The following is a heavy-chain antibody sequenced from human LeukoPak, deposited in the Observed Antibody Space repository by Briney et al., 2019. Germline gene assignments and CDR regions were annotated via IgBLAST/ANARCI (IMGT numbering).Heavy chain of an antibody. D-gene: IGHD6-6*01. V-gene: IGHV4-34*01. CDR1: GGSFSGYY. CDR3: ARHQGSFDY. CDR2: IYHSGST. J-gene: IGHJ4*02. Sequence: SETLSLTCAVYGGSFSGYYWSWIRQPPGKGLEWIGYIYHSGSTYYNPSLKSRVTISVDRSKNQFSLKLSSVTAADTAVYYCARHQGSFDYWGQGTLVTVSS.